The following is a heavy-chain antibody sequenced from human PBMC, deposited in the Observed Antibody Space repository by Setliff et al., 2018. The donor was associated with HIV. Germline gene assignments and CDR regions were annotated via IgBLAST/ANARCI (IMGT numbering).Heavy chain of an antibody. J-gene: IGHJ2*01. CDR2: SYYSGST. CDR3: ARATGYFDL. CDR1: GVSSSSHY. Sequence: PSETLSLTCTVSGVSSSSHYWSWIRQPPGKGLEWIGYSYYSGSTNYNPSLKSRVTISVDTSKNQFPLKLSSVTAADTAVYYCARATGYFDLWGRGTLVTVSS. V-gene: IGHV4-59*11.